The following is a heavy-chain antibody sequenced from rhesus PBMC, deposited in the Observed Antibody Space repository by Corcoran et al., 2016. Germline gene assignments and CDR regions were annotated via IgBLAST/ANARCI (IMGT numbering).Heavy chain of an antibody. J-gene: IGHJ4*01. CDR1: GFTFSSYY. CDR2: INTGGGST. CDR3: AKGAMWGYYFDY. Sequence: EVQLVESGGGLVQPGGSLRLSCTGSGFTFSSYYSYWIRQSPGKRLQWVSAINTGGGSTWYTDSVKGRFTISKENAKNTLYLQMNSLRAEDTAVYYCAKGAMWGYYFDYWGQGVLVTVSS. V-gene: IGHV3-22*01. D-gene: IGHD2-2*01.